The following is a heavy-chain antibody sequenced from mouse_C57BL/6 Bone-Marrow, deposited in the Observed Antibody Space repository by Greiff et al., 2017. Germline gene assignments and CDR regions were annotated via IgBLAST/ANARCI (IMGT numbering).Heavy chain of an antibody. CDR2: IDPSDSYT. CDR3: ARELLRSSFDY. CDR1: GYTFTSYW. D-gene: IGHD1-1*01. Sequence: QVQLQQSGAELVMPGASVKLSCKASGYTFTSYWMHWVKQRPGQGLEWIGEIDPSDSYTNYNQKFKGKSTLTVDKSSSTAYMQLSSLTSEDSAVYYCARELLRSSFDYWGQGTTLTVSS. J-gene: IGHJ2*01. V-gene: IGHV1-69*01.